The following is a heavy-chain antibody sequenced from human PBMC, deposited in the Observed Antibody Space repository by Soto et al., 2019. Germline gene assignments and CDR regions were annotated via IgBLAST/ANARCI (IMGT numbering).Heavy chain of an antibody. CDR3: RREGPYSSAMDV. CDR1: GGTFSSYS. CDR2: VIPIFGKP. Sequence: QVQLVQSGAEVKKSGSPVKVSCTASGGTFSSYSINWVRQAPGQGLEWMGGVIPIFGKPTYAQKFQGRLTITADKSTRPAYLRRTSRGYAATAVFYWRREGPYSSAMDVWAKGPRSPSP. D-gene: IGHD2-15*01. V-gene: IGHV1-69*06. J-gene: IGHJ6*02.